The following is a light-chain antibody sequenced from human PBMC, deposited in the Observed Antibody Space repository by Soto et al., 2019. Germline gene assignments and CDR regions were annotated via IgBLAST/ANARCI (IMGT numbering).Light chain of an antibody. CDR1: NSDIGGYNY. CDR3: CSYAGTYNFGV. Sequence: QSALTQPRSVSGSPGQSVTISCTGTNSDIGGYNYVSWYQQHPGKAPKVMIYDVSRRPSGVPDRFSGSKSGNTASLTISGLQAEDEADHYCCSYAGTYNFGVFGGGTKLTVL. CDR2: DVS. V-gene: IGLV2-11*01. J-gene: IGLJ3*02.